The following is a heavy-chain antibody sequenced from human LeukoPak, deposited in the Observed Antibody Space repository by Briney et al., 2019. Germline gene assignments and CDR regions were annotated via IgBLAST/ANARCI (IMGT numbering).Heavy chain of an antibody. CDR2: INHSGST. CDR1: GGSFSGYY. J-gene: IGHJ5*02. D-gene: IGHD6-13*01. V-gene: IGHV4-34*01. Sequence: SETLSLTCAVYGGSFSGYYWSWIRQPPGKELEWIGEINHSGSTNYNPSLKSRVTISVDTSKNQFSLKLSSVTAADTAVYYCARFSEQQLVGWFDPWGQGTLVTVSS. CDR3: ARFSEQQLVGWFDP.